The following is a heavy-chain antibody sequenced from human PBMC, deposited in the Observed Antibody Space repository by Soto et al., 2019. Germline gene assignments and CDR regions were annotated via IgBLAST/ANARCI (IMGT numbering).Heavy chain of an antibody. Sequence: QVQLQESGPGLVKPSGTLSLTCAVSGGSISTSNWWSWVRQPPGKGLEWIGEVYRTGSTNYNPSLVSRPPISVANSKTQFSLTLTSVTAADTAVYYCARARATIAAAAIFDCWGQGTLVTVSS. CDR2: VYRTGST. V-gene: IGHV4-4*02. J-gene: IGHJ4*02. D-gene: IGHD6-13*01. CDR3: ARARATIAAAAIFDC. CDR1: GGSISTSNW.